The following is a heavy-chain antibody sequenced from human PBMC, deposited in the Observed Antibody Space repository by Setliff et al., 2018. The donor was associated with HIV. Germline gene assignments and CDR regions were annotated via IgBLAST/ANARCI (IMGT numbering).Heavy chain of an antibody. Sequence: SETLSLTCSVSGGSSIANTFAPTWIRQSPGKGLEYIGDVSYSGATMYTNYNPSLESRVTVSEDTSRHQFSLKLTSVTADDTGIYYCARGPPFAYWGQGLLVTVS. CDR2: VSYSGAT. CDR1: GGSSIANTFA. J-gene: IGHJ4*02. CDR3: ARGPPFAY. V-gene: IGHV4-39*07.